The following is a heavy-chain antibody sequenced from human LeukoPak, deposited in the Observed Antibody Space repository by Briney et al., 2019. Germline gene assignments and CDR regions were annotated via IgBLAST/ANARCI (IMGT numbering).Heavy chain of an antibody. CDR1: GYTFTGYY. V-gene: IGHV1-2*04. Sequence: ASVKVSCKASGYTFTGYYMHWVRQAPGQGLEWMGWINPNSGGTNYAQKFQGWVTMTRDTSISTAYMVLSRLRSDDTAVYYCARSSGGYCSSTSCPFYYYYGMDVWGQGTTVTVSS. D-gene: IGHD2-2*03. J-gene: IGHJ6*02. CDR2: INPNSGGT. CDR3: ARSSGGYCSSTSCPFYYYYGMDV.